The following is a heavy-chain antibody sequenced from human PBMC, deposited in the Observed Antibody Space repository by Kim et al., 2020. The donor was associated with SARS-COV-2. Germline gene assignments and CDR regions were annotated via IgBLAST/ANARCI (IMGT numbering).Heavy chain of an antibody. CDR3: ARGTTEYCSGGTCYWFDP. Sequence: SETLSLTCTVSGGSISSYYWSWIRQPPGKGLEWIGYIYYSGSTNYNPSLKSRVTISVDTSKNQFSLKLSSVTAADTAVYYCARGTTEYCSGGTCYWFDPWGQVTLVTFSS. V-gene: IGHV4-59*13. CDR1: GGSISSYY. J-gene: IGHJ5*02. D-gene: IGHD2-15*01. CDR2: IYYSGST.